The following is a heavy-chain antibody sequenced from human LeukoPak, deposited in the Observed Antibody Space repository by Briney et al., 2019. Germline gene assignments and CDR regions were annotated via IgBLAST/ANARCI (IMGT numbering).Heavy chain of an antibody. CDR3: ARHGANWGWDHYYYGMDV. Sequence: GESLKISCKGSGYSFTSYWIGWVRQMPGKGLEWMGIIYPGDSDTRYSPSFQGQVTISADKSISTAYLQWSSLEASDTAMYYCARHGANWGWDHYYYGMDVWGQGTTVTVSS. V-gene: IGHV5-51*01. CDR1: GYSFTSYW. D-gene: IGHD4/OR15-4a*01. CDR2: IYPGDSDT. J-gene: IGHJ6*02.